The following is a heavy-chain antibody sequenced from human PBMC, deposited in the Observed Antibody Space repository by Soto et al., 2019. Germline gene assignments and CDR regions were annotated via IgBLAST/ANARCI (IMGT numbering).Heavy chain of an antibody. J-gene: IGHJ5*02. CDR3: ARESGLVVVPAAGNWFDP. Sequence: ASVKVSCKASGGTFSSYAISWVRQAPGQGLEWMGGIIPIFGTANYAQKFQGRVTITADKSTSTAYMELSSLRSEDTAVYYCARESGLVVVPAAGNWFDPWGQGTLVTVSS. V-gene: IGHV1-69*06. D-gene: IGHD2-2*01. CDR2: IIPIFGTA. CDR1: GGTFSSYA.